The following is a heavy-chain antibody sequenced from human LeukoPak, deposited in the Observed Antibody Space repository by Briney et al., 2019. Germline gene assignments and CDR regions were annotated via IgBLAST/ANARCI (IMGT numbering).Heavy chain of an antibody. CDR3: ARDRPYSSSWTAASNWFDP. D-gene: IGHD6-13*01. J-gene: IGHJ5*02. Sequence: SSETLSLTCTVSGDSISSYYWSWIRQPPGKGLEWIGYIYYSGRTNYNASLKSRVTISVDTSKNQFSLKLSSVTAADTAVYYCARDRPYSSSWTAASNWFDPWGQGTLVTVSS. CDR2: IYYSGRT. CDR1: GDSISSYY. V-gene: IGHV4-59*01.